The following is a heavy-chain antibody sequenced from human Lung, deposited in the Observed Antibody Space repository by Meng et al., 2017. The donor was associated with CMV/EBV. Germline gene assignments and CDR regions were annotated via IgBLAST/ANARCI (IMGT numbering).Heavy chain of an antibody. CDR2: IYYSGTT. V-gene: IGHV4-39*07. J-gene: IGHJ4*02. D-gene: IGHD6-13*01. CDR3: ARDAEGGSSWTKIDY. CDR1: GGSISSGTYF. Sequence: SXTXSLXCTVSGGSISSGTYFWGWIRQTPGKGLEWIGSIYYSGTTYHNPSLKSRVSMSVDTSKNQFSLVLRSVTAADSAVYYCARDAEGGSSWTKIDYWGRGTLVTVSS.